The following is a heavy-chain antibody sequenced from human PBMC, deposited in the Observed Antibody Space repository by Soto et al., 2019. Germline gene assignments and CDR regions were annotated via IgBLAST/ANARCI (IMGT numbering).Heavy chain of an antibody. Sequence: PGGSLRLSCAASGFTFSRYAMHWVRQAPGKGLEWVTVISYDGSNKYYADSVKGRFTISRDNSKNTLYLQMNSLRAEDTAVYYCAREQVGAVYFDFWGEGTLVTVSS. CDR3: AREQVGAVYFDF. CDR2: ISYDGSNK. CDR1: GFTFSRYA. D-gene: IGHD1-26*01. J-gene: IGHJ4*02. V-gene: IGHV3-30-3*01.